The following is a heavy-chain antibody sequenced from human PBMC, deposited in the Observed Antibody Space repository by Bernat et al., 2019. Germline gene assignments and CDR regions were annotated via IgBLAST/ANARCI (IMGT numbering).Heavy chain of an antibody. Sequence: QVQLVESGGGVVQPGRSLRLSCAASGFTFSSYGMHWVRQAPGKGLEWVAVIWYDGSKKYYADSVKGRFIISRDNSKNMLSLQMSSLRAEDTAVYYCARDQERRWELPSSFDIWGQGTVVTVSS. CDR3: ARDQERRWELPSSFDI. CDR2: IWYDGSKK. V-gene: IGHV3-33*01. D-gene: IGHD1-7*01. J-gene: IGHJ3*02. CDR1: GFTFSSYG.